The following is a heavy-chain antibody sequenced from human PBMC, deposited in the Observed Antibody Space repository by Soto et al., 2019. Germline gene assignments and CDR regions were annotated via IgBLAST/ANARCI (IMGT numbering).Heavy chain of an antibody. CDR3: ARDPQPLVTAIKYYYYYGMDV. D-gene: IGHD2-21*02. J-gene: IGHJ6*02. CDR2: ISYDGSNK. CDR1: GFTFSSYA. V-gene: IGHV3-30-3*01. Sequence: SLRLSCAASGFTFSSYAMHWVRQAPGKGLEWVAVISYDGSNKYYADSVKGRFTISRDNSKNTLYLQMNSLRAEDTAVYYCARDPQPLVTAIKYYYYYGMDVWGQGTTVTVSS.